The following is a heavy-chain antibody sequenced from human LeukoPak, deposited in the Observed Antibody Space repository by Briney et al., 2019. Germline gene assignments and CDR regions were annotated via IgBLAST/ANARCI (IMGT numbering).Heavy chain of an antibody. Sequence: SETLSLTCAVYGGTFSGYYWSWIRQPPGKGLEWIGEINHSGSTNYNPSLKSRVTISVDTSKNQFSLKLSSVTAADTAVYYCARGSTGPQDAFDIWGQGTMVTVSS. J-gene: IGHJ3*02. CDR2: INHSGST. V-gene: IGHV4-34*01. CDR3: ARGSTGPQDAFDI. CDR1: GGTFSGYY.